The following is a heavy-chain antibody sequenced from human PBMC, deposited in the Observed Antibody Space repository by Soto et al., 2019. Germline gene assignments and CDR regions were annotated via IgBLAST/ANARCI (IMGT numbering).Heavy chain of an antibody. CDR1: GGSISSSSYY. CDR2: IYYSGST. CDR3: ARHASRSIAARPWYYFDY. J-gene: IGHJ4*02. D-gene: IGHD6-6*01. Sequence: QLQLQESGPGLVKPSETLSLTCTVSGGSISSSSYYWGWIRQPPGKGLEWIGSIYYSGSTYYNPSLKSRVTISVDTSKNQFSLKLSSVTAADTAVYYCARHASRSIAARPWYYFDYWGQGTLVTVSS. V-gene: IGHV4-39*01.